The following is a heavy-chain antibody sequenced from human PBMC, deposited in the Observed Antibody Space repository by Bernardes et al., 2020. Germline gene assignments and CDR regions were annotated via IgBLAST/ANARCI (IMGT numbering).Heavy chain of an antibody. CDR2: IWFDGYNT. CDR3: ARDGYSSGNPLPYYFDY. CDR1: GFSFGPYG. D-gene: IGHD2-15*01. Sequence: GGTLRLSCAASGFSFGPYGIHWVRKAPGKGLEWVAMIWFDGYNTYYADSAKGRFAISRDNSKNTLYLEMSSLTAEDTAVYYCARDGYSSGNPLPYYFDYWGQGSLVIVSS. V-gene: IGHV3-33*01. J-gene: IGHJ4*02.